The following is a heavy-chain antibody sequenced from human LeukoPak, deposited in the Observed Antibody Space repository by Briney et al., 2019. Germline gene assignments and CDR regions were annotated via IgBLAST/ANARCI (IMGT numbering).Heavy chain of an antibody. V-gene: IGHV3-23*01. Sequence: PGGSLRLSCAASGFTFDDYDMNWVRQAPGKGLEWVSSIFPSGGEIHYADSVRGRFTISRDNSKSTLSLQMNSLRAEDTAIYYCATYRQVLLPFESWGQGTLVTVSS. CDR3: ATYRQVLLPFES. CDR1: GFTFDDYD. D-gene: IGHD2-8*02. J-gene: IGHJ4*02. CDR2: IFPSGGEI.